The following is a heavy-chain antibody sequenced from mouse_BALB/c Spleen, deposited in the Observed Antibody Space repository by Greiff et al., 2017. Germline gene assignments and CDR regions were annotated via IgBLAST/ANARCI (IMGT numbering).Heavy chain of an antibody. V-gene: IGHV14-3*02. J-gene: IGHJ4*01. CDR1: GFNIKDTY. CDR2: IDPANGNT. CDR3: ARTGALYAMDY. D-gene: IGHD3-1*01. Sequence: DVQLQESGAELVKPGASVKLSCTASGFNIKDTYMHWVKQRPEQGLEWIGRIDPANGNTKYDPKFQGKATITADTSSNTAYLQLSSLTSEDTAVYYCARTGALYAMDYWGQGTSVTVSS.